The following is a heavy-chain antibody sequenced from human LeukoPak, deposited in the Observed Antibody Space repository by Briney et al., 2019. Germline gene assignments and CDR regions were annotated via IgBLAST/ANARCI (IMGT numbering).Heavy chain of an antibody. CDR2: ISSGGGST. Sequence: GGSLRLSCAASGFTFSSYAMSWVRQAPGKGLEWVSTISSGGGSTYYADSMKGRFTISRDNSKNTLFLQMNSLRAEDTAVYCGAKNSVRSGYYYAYWGQGTLVTVSS. J-gene: IGHJ4*02. D-gene: IGHD3-22*01. CDR3: AKNSVRSGYYYAY. CDR1: GFTFSSYA. V-gene: IGHV3-23*01.